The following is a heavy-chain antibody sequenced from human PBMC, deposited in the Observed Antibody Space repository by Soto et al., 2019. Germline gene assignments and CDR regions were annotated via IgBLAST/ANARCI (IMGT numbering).Heavy chain of an antibody. J-gene: IGHJ5*02. CDR1: GYTFTGYY. D-gene: IGHD2-15*01. Sequence: QVQLVQSGAEVKKPGASVKVSCKASGYTFTGYYMHWVRQAPGQGLEWMGWINPNSGGTNYAQKFHGWVTMTRDTSISTAYRERSRLISVDTAVYCWARGGDLYCSGGSCYSWFYTWGQGTLVIGSS. CDR2: INPNSGGT. V-gene: IGHV1-2*04. CDR3: ARGGDLYCSGGSCYSWFYT.